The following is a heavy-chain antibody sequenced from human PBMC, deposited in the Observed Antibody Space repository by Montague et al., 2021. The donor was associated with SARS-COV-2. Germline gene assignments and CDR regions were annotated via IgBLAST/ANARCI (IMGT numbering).Heavy chain of an antibody. V-gene: IGHV4-34*01. J-gene: IGHJ4*02. Sequence: SETLSLTCAVSGGSFHIFSWGWIRQSPGKGLEWIGEIDHTGDTKYNPSLKSRVTISVDKSKNQFSLNVTSMTAADTAMYYCVRGTRVVGITPGFRWWGQGTQVAVSS. CDR2: IDHTGDT. CDR3: VRGTRVVGITPGFRW. CDR1: GGSFHIFS. D-gene: IGHD3-22*01.